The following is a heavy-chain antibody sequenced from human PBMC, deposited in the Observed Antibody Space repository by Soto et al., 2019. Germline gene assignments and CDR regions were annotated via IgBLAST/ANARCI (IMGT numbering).Heavy chain of an antibody. D-gene: IGHD4-17*01. CDR2: IYWDDSK. V-gene: IGHV2-5*02. Sequence: QITLKESGPTLVKPTQTLTLTCSFSGFSLSTNGVGVGWIRQPPGKALEWLALIYWDDSKHYSPSLNSRLTITKDTSRNLVVPTMTNMDPVDTATYYCAKKGGGDYILGYWGQGTLVTVSS. CDR1: GFSLSTNGVG. CDR3: AKKGGGDYILGY. J-gene: IGHJ4*02.